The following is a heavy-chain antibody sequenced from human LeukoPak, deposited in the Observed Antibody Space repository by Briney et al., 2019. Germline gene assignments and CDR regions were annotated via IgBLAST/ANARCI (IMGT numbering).Heavy chain of an antibody. D-gene: IGHD6-19*01. Sequence: SVKVSCKASGGTFSSYAISWVRQAPGQGLGWMGGIIPIFGTANYAQKFQGRVTITADESTSTAYMELSSLRSEDTAVYYCARDPWRVAGSYFDYWGQGTLVTVSS. CDR1: GGTFSSYA. CDR2: IIPIFGTA. J-gene: IGHJ4*02. V-gene: IGHV1-69*13. CDR3: ARDPWRVAGSYFDY.